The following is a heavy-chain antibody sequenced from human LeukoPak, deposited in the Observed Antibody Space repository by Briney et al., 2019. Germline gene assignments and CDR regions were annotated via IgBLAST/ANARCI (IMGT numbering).Heavy chain of an antibody. V-gene: IGHV1-8*01. J-gene: IGHJ6*02. CDR2: MNPNSGNT. Sequence: ASVKVSCKASGYTFTSYDINWVRQATGQGLEWMGWMNPNSGNTGYAQKFQGRVTMTRNTSISTAYMELSSLRSEDTAVYYCAREWASSSRFTYYYYGMDVWGQGTTVTVSS. CDR1: GYTFTSYD. CDR3: AREWASSSRFTYYYYGMDV. D-gene: IGHD6-13*01.